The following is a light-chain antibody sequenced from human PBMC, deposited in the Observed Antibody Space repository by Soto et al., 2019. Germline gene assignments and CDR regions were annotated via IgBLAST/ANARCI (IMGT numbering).Light chain of an antibody. J-gene: IGKJ1*01. CDR3: QQYNSYSLT. CDR1: QSISSW. Sequence: DIQMTQSPSTLSASVGDRVTITCRASQSISSWLAWYQQKPGKAPKLLIYDASSLESGVPSRFSGSGSGTEVTLTIISLQPDDFATYYCQQYNSYSLTFGQGTKVEIK. V-gene: IGKV1-5*01. CDR2: DAS.